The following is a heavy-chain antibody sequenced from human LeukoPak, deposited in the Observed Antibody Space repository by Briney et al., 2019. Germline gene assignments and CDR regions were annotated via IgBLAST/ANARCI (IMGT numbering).Heavy chain of an antibody. J-gene: IGHJ4*02. CDR3: ARDMTYTGGWGPFDN. Sequence: SETLSLTCTVSGGSIRGYCWDWIPQPPGKGLEWIGYVCHTGSTNSNPSLKSRVTLSVDTSKNQFSLRLTSVTAADTAVYFCARDMTYTGGWGPFDNWGPGALLTVSS. V-gene: IGHV4-59*01. CDR1: GGSIRGYC. D-gene: IGHD6-19*01. CDR2: VCHTGST.